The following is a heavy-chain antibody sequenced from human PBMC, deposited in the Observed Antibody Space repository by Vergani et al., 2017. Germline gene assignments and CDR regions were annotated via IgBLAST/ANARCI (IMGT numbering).Heavy chain of an antibody. D-gene: IGHD3-16*01. CDR1: GGSFSGYY. V-gene: IGHV4-34*01. CDR3: ASRGDYPEDYYFDY. CDR2: INHSGST. J-gene: IGHJ4*02. Sequence: QVRLQQWGAGLLKPSETLSLTCAVYGGSFSGYYWSWIRQPPGKGLEWIGEINHSGSTNYNPSLKSRVTISVDTSKNQFSLKLSSVTAADTAVYYCASRGDYPEDYYFDYWGQGTLVTVSS.